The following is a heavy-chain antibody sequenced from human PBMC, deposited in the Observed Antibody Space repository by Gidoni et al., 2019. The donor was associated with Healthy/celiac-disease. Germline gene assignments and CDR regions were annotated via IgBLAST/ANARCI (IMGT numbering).Heavy chain of an antibody. V-gene: IGHV4-38-2*01. D-gene: IGHD3-22*01. CDR2: IYHSGST. J-gene: IGHJ4*02. CDR1: GYSISSGYY. Sequence: QVQLQESGPGLVKPSETLSLTCAVSGYSISSGYYWGWIRQPPGKGLEWIGSIYHSGSTYYNPSLKSRVTISVDTSKNQFSLKLSSVTAADTAVYYCAGGSGYYFGSDYWGQGTLVTVSS. CDR3: AGGSGYYFGSDY.